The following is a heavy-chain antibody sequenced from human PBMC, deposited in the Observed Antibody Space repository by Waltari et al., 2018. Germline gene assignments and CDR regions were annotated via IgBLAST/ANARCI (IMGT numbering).Heavy chain of an antibody. D-gene: IGHD2-21*01. CDR2: MYRGGNT. CDR3: ARGGGFNFILFED. Sequence: VQLVESGGGLTQPGGSLSLSCALSGSTVTTEYLCWVRQAPGRGLEWVSVMYRGGNTYYADAVKGRFTMSRDPSENTVNLQMNSLRVDDTARYYCARGGGFNFILFEDWGQGTGVTVSS. J-gene: IGHJ4*02. V-gene: IGHV3-53*01. CDR1: GSTVTTEY.